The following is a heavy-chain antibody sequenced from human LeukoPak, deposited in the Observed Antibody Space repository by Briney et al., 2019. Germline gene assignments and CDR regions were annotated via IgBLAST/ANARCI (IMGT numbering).Heavy chain of an antibody. D-gene: IGHD4-17*01. J-gene: IGHJ1*01. CDR1: GGNFSSYA. CDR2: IIPIFGTA. V-gene: IGHV1-69*13. CDR3: ARVGGYGDYPGYFQH. Sequence: GASVKVSCKASGGNFSSYAISWVRQAPGQGLEWMGGIIPIFGTANYAQEFQGRVTITADESTSTAYMELSSLRSEDTAVYYCARVGGYGDYPGYFQHWGQGTLVTVSS.